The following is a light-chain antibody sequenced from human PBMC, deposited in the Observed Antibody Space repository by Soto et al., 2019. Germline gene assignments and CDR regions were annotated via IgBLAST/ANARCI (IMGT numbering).Light chain of an antibody. Sequence: QSALTQPASVSGSHGQSITISCTGTGSDVGGYNYVSWYQQHPGKAPKLMIYDVSNRPSGVSNRFSGSKSGNTASLTISGLQAEDEADYYCSSYTSSSTLVVFGGGTKLTVL. J-gene: IGLJ2*01. CDR2: DVS. CDR1: GSDVGGYNY. V-gene: IGLV2-14*01. CDR3: SSYTSSSTLVV.